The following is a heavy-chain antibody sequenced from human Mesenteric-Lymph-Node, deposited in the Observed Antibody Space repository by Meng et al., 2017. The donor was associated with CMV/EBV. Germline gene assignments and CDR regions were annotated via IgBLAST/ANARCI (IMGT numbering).Heavy chain of an antibody. D-gene: IGHD3-10*01. CDR3: ARDAITVRGVINAYYFDC. V-gene: IGHV1-46*01. CDR1: YTFTSYY. Sequence: YTFTSYYMHWVRQDPGQGLEWMGIINPSGGSTSYAQKFQGRVTMTRDTSTSTVYMELSSLRSEDTAVYYCARDAITVRGVINAYYFDCWGQGTLVTVSS. J-gene: IGHJ4*02. CDR2: INPSGGST.